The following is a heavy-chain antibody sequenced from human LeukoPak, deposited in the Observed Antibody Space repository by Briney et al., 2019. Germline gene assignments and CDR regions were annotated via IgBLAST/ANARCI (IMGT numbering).Heavy chain of an antibody. CDR2: IIPIFGTA. D-gene: IGHD2-2*01. V-gene: IGHV1-69*13. CDR1: GGTFSSYA. Sequence: SVKVSCKASGGTFSSYAISWVRQAPGQGLEWMGGIIPIFGTANYAQKFQGRVTITADESTSTACMELSSLRSEDTAVYYCARGMSVGYCSSTSCRTYYYYYVDVWGKGTTVTVSS. CDR3: ARGMSVGYCSSTSCRTYYYYYVDV. J-gene: IGHJ6*03.